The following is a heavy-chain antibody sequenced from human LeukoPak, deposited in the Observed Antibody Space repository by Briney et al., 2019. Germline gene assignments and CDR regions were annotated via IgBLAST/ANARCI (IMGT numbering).Heavy chain of an antibody. D-gene: IGHD3-10*01. Sequence: TSETLSLTCTVSGGSISSYYWSWIRQPPGKGLEWIGYIYYSGSTNYNPSLKSRVTISVDTSKNQFSLKLSSVTTADTAVYYCASDYYGSGSPDAFDIWGQGTMVTVSS. CDR2: IYYSGST. V-gene: IGHV4-59*01. J-gene: IGHJ3*02. CDR1: GGSISSYY. CDR3: ASDYYGSGSPDAFDI.